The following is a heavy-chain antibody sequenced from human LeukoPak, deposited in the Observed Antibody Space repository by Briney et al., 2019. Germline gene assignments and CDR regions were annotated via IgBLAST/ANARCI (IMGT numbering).Heavy chain of an antibody. CDR3: ATRVYDSSGYYYYFDY. V-gene: IGHV4-39*07. CDR1: GGSISSSSYY. J-gene: IGHJ4*02. Sequence: PSETLSLTCTVSGGSISSSSYYWGWIRQPPGKGLEWIGSIYYSGSTYYNPSLKSRVTISVDTSKNQFSLKLSSVTAADTAVYYCATRVYDSSGYYYYFDYWGQGTLVTVSS. D-gene: IGHD3-22*01. CDR2: IYYSGST.